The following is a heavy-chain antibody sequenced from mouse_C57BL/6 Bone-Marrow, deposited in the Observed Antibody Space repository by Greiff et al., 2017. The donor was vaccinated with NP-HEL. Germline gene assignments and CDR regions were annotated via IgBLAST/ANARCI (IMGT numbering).Heavy chain of an antibody. V-gene: IGHV1-69*01. CDR3: ARPSTGTKFAY. D-gene: IGHD4-1*01. CDR1: GYTFTSYW. J-gene: IGHJ3*01. CDR2: IDPSDSYT. Sequence: VKLQQPGAELVMPGASVKLSCKASGYTFTSYWMHWVKQRPGQGLGWIGEIDPSDSYTNYNQKFKGKSTLTVDKSSSTAYMQLSSLTSEDSAVYYCARPSTGTKFAYWGQGTLVTVSA.